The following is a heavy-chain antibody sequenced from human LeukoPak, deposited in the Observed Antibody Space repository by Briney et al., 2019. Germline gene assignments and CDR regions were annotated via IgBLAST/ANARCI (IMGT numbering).Heavy chain of an antibody. CDR3: VKGYSSNYYSSLDP. Sequence: QPGGSLRLSCSASGFTLTSFAMHWVRQAPGKGLECVSSISSNGGTTYYADSVEGRFSISRDNSKNTLYLQMSSLRPEDTAVYFCVKGYSSNYYSSLDPWGQGTLVTVSS. CDR1: GFTLTSFA. V-gene: IGHV3-64D*09. CDR2: ISSNGGTT. D-gene: IGHD3-22*01. J-gene: IGHJ5*02.